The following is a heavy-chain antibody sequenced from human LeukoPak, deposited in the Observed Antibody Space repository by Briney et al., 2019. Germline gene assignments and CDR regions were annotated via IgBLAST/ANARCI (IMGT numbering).Heavy chain of an antibody. CDR2: IYYSGST. CDR3: ARDYGGNGDAFDI. V-gene: IGHV4-31*03. J-gene: IGHJ3*02. Sequence: SQTLSLTCTVSGGSISSGGYYWSWIRQHPGKGLEWIGYIYYSGSTYYNPSLESRVTISVDTSKNQFSLKLSSVTAADTAVYYCARDYGGNGDAFDIWDQGTMVTVSS. CDR1: GGSISSGGYY. D-gene: IGHD4-23*01.